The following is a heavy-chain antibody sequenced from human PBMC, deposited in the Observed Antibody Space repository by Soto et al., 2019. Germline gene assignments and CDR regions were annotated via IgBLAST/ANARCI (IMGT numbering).Heavy chain of an antibody. V-gene: IGHV4-34*01. D-gene: IGHD1-26*01. J-gene: IGHJ4*02. Sequence: PAETLSHTCGGYGWSFSGYYCTWVRQPPGEDLEWIGEINHSGSTKYTPSLKSRVTISVDTSKNQFSLKRSSVTAADTAVYYCASNSDGSYSGTFGYWGQGTLVTVSS. CDR1: GWSFSGYY. CDR2: INHSGST. CDR3: ASNSDGSYSGTFGY.